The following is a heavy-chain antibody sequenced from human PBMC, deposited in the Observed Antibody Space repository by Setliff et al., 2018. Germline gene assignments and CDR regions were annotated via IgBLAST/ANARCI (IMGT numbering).Heavy chain of an antibody. J-gene: IGHJ4*02. Sequence: GWSLRLSCAASGFTFSTYWMSWVRQAPGKGLEWVANIKQDGSEKYYVDSVKGRFSISRDNAKNSLYLQMNSLRAEDTAVYYCTTVEIRQGIDYWGQGTLVTVS. V-gene: IGHV3-7*01. D-gene: IGHD1-1*01. CDR1: GFTFSTYW. CDR2: IKQDGSEK. CDR3: TTVEIRQGIDY.